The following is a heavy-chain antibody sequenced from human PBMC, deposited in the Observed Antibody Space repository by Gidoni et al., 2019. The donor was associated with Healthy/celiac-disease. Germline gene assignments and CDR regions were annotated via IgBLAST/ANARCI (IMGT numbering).Heavy chain of an antibody. V-gene: IGHV3-21*01. CDR3: AVTTSGGAVAFDI. J-gene: IGHJ3*02. CDR2: ISSISSYI. Sequence: EVQLVESGGGLVKPGGSLRLSRAASGFTFSSYSMNWVRQAPWKGLEWVSSISSISSYIYYADSVKGRFTISRDNAKNSLYLQMNSLRAEDTAVYYCAVTTSGGAVAFDIWGQGTMVTVSS. D-gene: IGHD4-17*01. CDR1: GFTFSSYS.